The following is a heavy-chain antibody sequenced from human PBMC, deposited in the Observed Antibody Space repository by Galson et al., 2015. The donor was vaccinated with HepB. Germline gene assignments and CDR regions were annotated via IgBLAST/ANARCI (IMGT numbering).Heavy chain of an antibody. V-gene: IGHV3-30*04. D-gene: IGHD2-8*02. Sequence: SLRLSCAVSGFTFSSYAMHWVRQAPGKGLEWVALISEDGNIKASAESVKGRFTISRDNSKNTLYLEMNSLRAEDTAVYYCAREGFLVPGKTPLEYWGQGTLVTVSS. CDR2: ISEDGNIK. CDR3: AREGFLVPGKTPLEY. CDR1: GFTFSSYA. J-gene: IGHJ4*02.